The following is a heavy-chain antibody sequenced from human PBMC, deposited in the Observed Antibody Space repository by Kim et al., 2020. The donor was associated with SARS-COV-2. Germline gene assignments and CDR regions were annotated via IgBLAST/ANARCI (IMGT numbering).Heavy chain of an antibody. CDR2: IWYDGRNN. D-gene: IGHD3-9*01. CDR3: ARSFDILTGYWRNDYYHGMDV. Sequence: GGSLRLSCAASGFTFSTYGMHWVRQAPGKGLEWVAIIWYDGRNNYYADSVQGRFTISRDNSKNTVYLQMNSLRVEDTAVYYCARSFDILTGYWRNDYYHGMDVWGQGTAVTFSS. J-gene: IGHJ6*02. V-gene: IGHV3-33*01. CDR1: GFTFSTYG.